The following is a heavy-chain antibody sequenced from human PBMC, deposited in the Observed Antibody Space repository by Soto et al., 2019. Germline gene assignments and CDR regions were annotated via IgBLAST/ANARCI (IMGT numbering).Heavy chain of an antibody. Sequence: PGESLKISWKGSGCSFTSYWIGWVRQMPGKGLEWMGIIYPGDSDTRYSPSFQGQVTISADKSISTAYLQWSSLKASDTAMYYCASSTGPGYCSGGSCYSRVLTAFQPARGHSYGTDVWGPGILVTLSS. D-gene: IGHD2-15*01. CDR2: IYPGDSDT. V-gene: IGHV5-51*01. CDR3: ASSTGPGYCSGGSCYSRVLTAFQPARGHSYGTDV. CDR1: GCSFTSYW. J-gene: IGHJ6*02.